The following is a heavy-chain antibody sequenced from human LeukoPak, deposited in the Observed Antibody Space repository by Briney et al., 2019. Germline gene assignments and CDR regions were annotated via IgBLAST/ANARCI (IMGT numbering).Heavy chain of an antibody. D-gene: IGHD2-2*02. CDR3: ARDRDTIPATDAGGDHFHY. CDR1: GYTFTDYY. V-gene: IGHV1-2*02. J-gene: IGHJ4*02. Sequence: ASVKVSCKASGYTFTDYYMHWVRQAPGQGLEWMGWINPNSGGANYAQKFQGRVTMTRDTSISTAYMELSSLRSDDTAIYYCARDRDTIPATDAGGDHFHYWGQGTLVTVSS. CDR2: INPNSGGA.